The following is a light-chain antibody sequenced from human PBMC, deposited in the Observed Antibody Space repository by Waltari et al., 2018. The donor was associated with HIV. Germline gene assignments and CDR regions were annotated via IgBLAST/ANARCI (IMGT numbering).Light chain of an antibody. V-gene: IGKV3-20*01. Sequence: ELVLTQTPGTLSLSPGESATLSCRASQSVNSSNLARYQQKPGQAPRLLIYGASNRATGIPDRFSGSASGTEFTLSINTVEPEDFVLYFCQQFGSSRFTFGPGTKVDF. CDR3: QQFGSSRFT. CDR2: GAS. CDR1: QSVNSSN. J-gene: IGKJ3*01.